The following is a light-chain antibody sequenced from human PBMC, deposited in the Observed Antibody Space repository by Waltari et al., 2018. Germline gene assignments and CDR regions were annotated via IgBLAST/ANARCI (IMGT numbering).Light chain of an antibody. J-gene: IGLJ3*02. CDR2: SNT. CDR1: SSNIGSNT. Sequence: QSVLTQPPSASGTPGQRVTISCSGSSSNIGSNTVNWYQQLPGTAPKLLIYSNTQRPSGVPDRVSGSKSATSASLAISGLQSEDEADYYCAAWDDSLNGWVFGGGTKLTVL. V-gene: IGLV1-44*01. CDR3: AAWDDSLNGWV.